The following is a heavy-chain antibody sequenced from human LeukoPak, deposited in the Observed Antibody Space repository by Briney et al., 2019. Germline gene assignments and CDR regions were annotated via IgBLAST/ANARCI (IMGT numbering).Heavy chain of an antibody. Sequence: GASVKVSCKASGYTFTGYYMHWVRQAPGQGLEWMGWINPNSGGTNYAQKFQGRVTMTRDTSISTAYMELSRLRSDDTAVYYCARTGGDCSSGLCYYAMDVWGQGTTVTVS. J-gene: IGHJ6*02. D-gene: IGHD2-21*02. V-gene: IGHV1-2*02. CDR3: ARTGGDCSSGLCYYAMDV. CDR1: GYTFTGYY. CDR2: INPNSGGT.